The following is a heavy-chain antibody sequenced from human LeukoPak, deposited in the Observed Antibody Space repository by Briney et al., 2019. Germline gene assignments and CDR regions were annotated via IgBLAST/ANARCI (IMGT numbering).Heavy chain of an antibody. CDR2: IIPIFGTA. Sequence: SVKVSCKASGGTFSSYAISWVRQAPGQGLEWMGGIIPIFGTANYAQKFQGRVTITADESTSTAYMELSSLRSEDTAVYYCASGIVATLYYYYYGMDVWGQGTTVTVSS. V-gene: IGHV1-69*13. D-gene: IGHD5-12*01. CDR3: ASGIVATLYYYYYGMDV. J-gene: IGHJ6*02. CDR1: GGTFSSYA.